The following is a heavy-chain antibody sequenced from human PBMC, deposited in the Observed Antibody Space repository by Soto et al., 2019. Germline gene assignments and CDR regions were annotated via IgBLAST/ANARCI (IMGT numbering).Heavy chain of an antibody. CDR3: ARERLYVTKMAFYYYYGMDV. V-gene: IGHV2-70*01. CDR2: IDWDDDK. J-gene: IGHJ6*02. Sequence: XGPTLVNPTQTLPLTCTFSVFSLITSGMCVSWIRQPPGKALEWLALIDWDDDKYYSTSLKTRLTISKDTSKNQVVLTMTNMDPVDTATYYCARERLYVTKMAFYYYYGMDVCGQGTTVTVSS. D-gene: IGHD1-1*01. CDR1: VFSLITSGMC.